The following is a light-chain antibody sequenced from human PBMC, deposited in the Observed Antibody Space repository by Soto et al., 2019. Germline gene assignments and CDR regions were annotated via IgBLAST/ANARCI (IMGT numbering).Light chain of an antibody. J-gene: IGKJ3*01. CDR3: QQTYSTPFT. Sequence: TQSPATLSLSPGERATLSCRASQSVGYHLAWYHQKPGKAPKLLIYAASNLQSGVPSRFSGSGSGTDFTLTISNLQPEDFATYYCQQTYSTPFTFGPGTKVDIK. CDR1: QSVGYH. V-gene: IGKV1-39*01. CDR2: AAS.